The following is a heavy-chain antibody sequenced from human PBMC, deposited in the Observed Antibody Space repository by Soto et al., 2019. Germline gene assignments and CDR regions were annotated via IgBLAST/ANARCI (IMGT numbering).Heavy chain of an antibody. CDR3: ARGGKTSSYSFAP. V-gene: IGHV4-61*08. CDR2: IYYSGST. CDR1: GGSISSGDYC. D-gene: IGHD2-15*01. Sequence: SETLSLTCTVSGGSISSGDYCWSWIRQPPGKGLGWIGYIYYSGSTNYNPSLKSRVTISVDTSKNQFSLKLSSVTAADTAVYYSARGGKTSSYSFAPWGQGTLVTVSS. J-gene: IGHJ5*02.